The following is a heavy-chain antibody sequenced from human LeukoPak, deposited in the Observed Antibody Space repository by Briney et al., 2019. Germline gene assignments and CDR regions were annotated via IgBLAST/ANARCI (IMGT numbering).Heavy chain of an antibody. CDR1: GGSISSGSYY. CDR3: VKHGLDDYFDY. D-gene: IGHD3/OR15-3a*01. CDR2: IYTSGST. Sequence: PSQTLSLTCTVSGGSISSGSYYWSWIRQPAGKGLEWIGPIYTSGSTNYNPSLKSRVTMSADTSKNQFSLKLSSLTAADTAVYYCVKHGLDDYFDYWGQGTLVTVSS. J-gene: IGHJ4*02. V-gene: IGHV4-61*02.